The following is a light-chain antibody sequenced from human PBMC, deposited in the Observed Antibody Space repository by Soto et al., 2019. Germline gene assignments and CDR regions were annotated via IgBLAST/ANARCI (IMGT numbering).Light chain of an antibody. CDR1: SSDVGGYNY. V-gene: IGLV2-14*01. CDR3: SSYTNRSNPVV. J-gene: IGLJ2*01. Sequence: QSALTQPASVSGSPGQSITISCTGTSSDVGGYNYVAWYQQHPGKAPKRMIYEVSNRPSGVSNRFSGSKSGNTASLTISGLQAEDEADYYCSSYTNRSNPVVFGGGTKVTVL. CDR2: EVS.